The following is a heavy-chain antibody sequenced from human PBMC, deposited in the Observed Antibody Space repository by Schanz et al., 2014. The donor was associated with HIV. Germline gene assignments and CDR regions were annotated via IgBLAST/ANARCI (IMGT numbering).Heavy chain of an antibody. CDR1: GFSFDSFG. CDR3: AKSHKHDSSDYYRFYYFGMDV. J-gene: IGHJ6*02. V-gene: IGHV3-30*18. Sequence: VHLVESGGGLVKPGGSLRLSCVASGFSFDSFGMHWVRQAPGKGLEWVAVISYDGVNKHFADSVKGRFTISRDNSKNTLYLQVKRLRTEDTAVYYCAKSHKHDSSDYYRFYYFGMDVWGQGTTVTVSS. D-gene: IGHD6-19*01. CDR2: ISYDGVNK.